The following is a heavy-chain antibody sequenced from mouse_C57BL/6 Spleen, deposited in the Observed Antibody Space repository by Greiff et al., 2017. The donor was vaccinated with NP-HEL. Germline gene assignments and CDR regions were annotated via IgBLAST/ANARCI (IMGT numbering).Heavy chain of an antibody. Sequence: QVQLKQPGAELVMPGASVKLSCKASGYTFTSYWMHWVKQRPGQGLEWIGEIDPSDSYTNYNQKFKGKSTLTVDKSSSTAYMQLSSLTSEDSAVYYCARDYGSFFAYWGQGTLVTVSA. CDR3: ARDYGSFFAY. D-gene: IGHD1-1*01. J-gene: IGHJ3*01. V-gene: IGHV1-69*01. CDR1: GYTFTSYW. CDR2: IDPSDSYT.